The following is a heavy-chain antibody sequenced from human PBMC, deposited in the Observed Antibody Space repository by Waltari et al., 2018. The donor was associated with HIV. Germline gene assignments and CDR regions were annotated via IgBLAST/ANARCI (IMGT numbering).Heavy chain of an antibody. CDR1: GGSFSGYY. V-gene: IGHV4-34*01. CDR3: ARTPYSGSTTGFDY. J-gene: IGHJ4*02. CDR2: INHSGST. Sequence: QVQLQQWGAGLLKPSETLSLTCAVYGGSFSGYYWSWIRQPPGKGLEWIGEINHSGSTNYNPSLKSRVTISVDTSKNQFSLKVSSVTAADTAVYYCARTPYSGSTTGFDYWGQGTLVTVSS. D-gene: IGHD1-26*01.